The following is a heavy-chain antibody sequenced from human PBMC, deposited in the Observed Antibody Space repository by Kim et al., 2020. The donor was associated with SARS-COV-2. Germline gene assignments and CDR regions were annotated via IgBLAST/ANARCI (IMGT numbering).Heavy chain of an antibody. V-gene: IGHV1-8*01. J-gene: IGHJ4*02. CDR3: ARAPRFFTYYFDY. D-gene: IGHD3-3*01. Sequence: YAQKFQGRITMTRNTSISTAYMELSSLRSEDTAVYYCARAPRFFTYYFDYWGQGTLVTVSS.